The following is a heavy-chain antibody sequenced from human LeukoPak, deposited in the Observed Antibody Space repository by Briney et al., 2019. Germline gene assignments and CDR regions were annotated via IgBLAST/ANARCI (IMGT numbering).Heavy chain of an antibody. CDR1: GFPFKTYP. CDR2: VGDNGGGT. V-gene: IGHV3-23*01. Sequence: PGGSLRISCAASGFPFKTYPMTWVRQAPGKGLEWISAVGDNGGGTFYADSVKGRFTISKDVSSDTLYLQMDSLTADDTAVYYCTRAEEQRPIDYWGQGTLVTVSS. CDR3: TRAEEQRPIDY. D-gene: IGHD6-25*01. J-gene: IGHJ4*02.